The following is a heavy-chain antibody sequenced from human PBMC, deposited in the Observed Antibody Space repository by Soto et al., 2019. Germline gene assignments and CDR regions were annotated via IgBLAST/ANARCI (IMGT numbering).Heavy chain of an antibody. CDR1: RGSFIGYY. CDR2: XNHSGXT. V-gene: IGHV4-34*04. CDR3: ARRIEYSSSFDF. Sequence: XXTLSLTCAVYRGSFIGYYWSWIRQPPGKGLEWIAEXNHSGXTRNNQYLKSXXTISVDTXXNQFFLKLRSVTAADTAEYYCARRIEYSSSFDFWGQGNLVTVSS. J-gene: IGHJ5*01. D-gene: IGHD6-6*01.